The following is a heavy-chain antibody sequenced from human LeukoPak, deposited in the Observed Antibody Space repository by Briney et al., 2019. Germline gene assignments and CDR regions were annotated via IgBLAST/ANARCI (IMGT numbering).Heavy chain of an antibody. D-gene: IGHD2-2*01. V-gene: IGHV4-59*12. Sequence: SETLSLTCSVSGGSMSPYYWNWIRQPPGKGLEWIGYIYHSGSTYYNPSLKSRVTISVDRSKNQFSLKLSSVTAADTAVYYCARFTSCCNWFDPWGQGTLVTVSS. J-gene: IGHJ5*02. CDR2: IYHSGST. CDR1: GGSMSPYY. CDR3: ARFTSCCNWFDP.